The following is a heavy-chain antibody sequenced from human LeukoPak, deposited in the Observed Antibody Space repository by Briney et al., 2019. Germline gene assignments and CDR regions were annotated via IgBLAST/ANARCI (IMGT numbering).Heavy chain of an antibody. V-gene: IGHV3-9*01. CDR1: GFTFDDYA. J-gene: IGHJ4*02. D-gene: IGHD6-19*01. CDR3: AKERGSSGWYRGPFDY. Sequence: QPGGSLRLSCAASGFTFDDYAMHWVRQAPGKGLEWVSGISWNSGSIGYADSVKGRFTISRDNVKNSLYLQMNSLRAEDTALYYCAKERGSSGWYRGPFDYWGQGTLVTVSS. CDR2: ISWNSGSI.